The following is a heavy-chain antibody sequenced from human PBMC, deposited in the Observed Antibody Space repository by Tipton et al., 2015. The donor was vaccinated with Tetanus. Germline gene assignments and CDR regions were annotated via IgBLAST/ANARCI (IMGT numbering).Heavy chain of an antibody. D-gene: IGHD6-25*01. CDR3: VSGSALDY. V-gene: IGHV3-21*01. CDR2: ISSTSRYI. CDR1: GFSFSNYK. Sequence: SLRLSCEVSGFSFSNYKMNWVRQGPGRGLEWVSSISSTSRYINYADSAKGRFTISRDNAKNSLFLEMNSLRADGTAVYYCVSGSALDYWGQGTVITFSS. J-gene: IGHJ4*02.